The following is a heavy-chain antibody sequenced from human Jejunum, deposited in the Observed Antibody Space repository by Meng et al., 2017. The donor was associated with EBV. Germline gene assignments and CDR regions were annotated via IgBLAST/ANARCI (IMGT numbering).Heavy chain of an antibody. CDR2: IYWDENK. CDR3: ARRYGDYVRYFDS. J-gene: IGHJ4*02. CDR1: GSSLSTSGVG. V-gene: IGHV2-5*02. Sequence: ITLKESGPTSVKPTDTLTLTCTVSGSSLSTSGVGGGWIRQPPGKALEWLAHIYWDENKRYSTSLRSRLSIMKDTSKSQVVLTMTNMDPVDTATYYCARRYGDYVRYFDSWGQGILVTVSS. D-gene: IGHD4-17*01.